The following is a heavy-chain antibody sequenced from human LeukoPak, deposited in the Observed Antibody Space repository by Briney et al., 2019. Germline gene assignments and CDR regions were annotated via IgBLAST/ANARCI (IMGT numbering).Heavy chain of an antibody. D-gene: IGHD2-2*01. J-gene: IGHJ1*01. CDR3: ARHGGGAPAAIVWSEYFQH. Sequence: SETLSHTCTVSGGSISSYYWSWIRQPPGKGLEWIGYIYYSGSTNYNPSLKSRVTISVDTSKNQFSLKLSSVTAADTAVYYCARHGGGAPAAIVWSEYFQHWGQGTLVTVSS. V-gene: IGHV4-59*08. CDR2: IYYSGST. CDR1: GGSISSYY.